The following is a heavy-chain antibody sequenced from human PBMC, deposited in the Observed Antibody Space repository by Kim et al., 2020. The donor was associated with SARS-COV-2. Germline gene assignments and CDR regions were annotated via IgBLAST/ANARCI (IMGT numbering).Heavy chain of an antibody. CDR3: ARGQGYCSGGSCYNLAARGGGGFDP. CDR2: INHSGST. CDR1: GGSFSGYY. Sequence: SETLSLTCAVYGGSFSGYYWSWIRQPPGKGLEWIGEINHSGSTNYNPSLKSRVTISVDTSKNQFSLKLSSVTAADTAVYYCARGQGYCSGGSCYNLAARGGGGFDPWGQGTLFTVSS. J-gene: IGHJ5*02. D-gene: IGHD2-15*01. V-gene: IGHV4-34*01.